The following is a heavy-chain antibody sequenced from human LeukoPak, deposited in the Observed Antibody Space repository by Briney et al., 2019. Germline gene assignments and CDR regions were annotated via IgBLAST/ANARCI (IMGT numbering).Heavy chain of an antibody. J-gene: IGHJ4*02. V-gene: IGHV3-21*06. CDR3: ARVVLDHF. CDR2: ISSGSRRI. CDR1: GFTVSSNY. D-gene: IGHD6-6*01. Sequence: GGSLRLSCAASGFTVSSNYMSWVRQAPGKGLEWVSSISSGSRRIHYADSMRGRFTISRDNAKSSVYLQMHNLRVEGTATYFCARVVLDHFWGRGTLVTVSS.